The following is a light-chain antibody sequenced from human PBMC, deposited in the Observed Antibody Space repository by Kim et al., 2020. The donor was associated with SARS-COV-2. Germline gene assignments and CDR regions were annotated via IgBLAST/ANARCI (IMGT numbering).Light chain of an antibody. CDR3: QQSYRTPYT. J-gene: IGKJ2*01. CDR1: QSISRF. Sequence: DIQMTQSPSSLSASVGDTITITCRASQSISRFLHWYEQKPGKAPKLLFYAASTFQSGVPPRFSGRGSGTDFTLAITSLQPEDFATYYCQQSYRTPYTFGQGTKLEI. V-gene: IGKV1-39*01. CDR2: AAS.